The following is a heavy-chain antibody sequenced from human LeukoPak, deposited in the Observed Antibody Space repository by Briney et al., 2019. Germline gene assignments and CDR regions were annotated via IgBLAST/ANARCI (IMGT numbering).Heavy chain of an antibody. J-gene: IGHJ4*02. CDR1: GFTFSSYW. Sequence: GGSLRLSCAASGFTFSSYWMHWVRQAPGEGLVWVSRINTDGSSTSYADSVKGRFTISRDNAKNTLYLQMNSLRAEDTAVYYCARVRYYYDFDYWGQGTLVTVSS. V-gene: IGHV3-74*01. CDR2: INTDGSST. CDR3: ARVRYYYDFDY. D-gene: IGHD3-10*01.